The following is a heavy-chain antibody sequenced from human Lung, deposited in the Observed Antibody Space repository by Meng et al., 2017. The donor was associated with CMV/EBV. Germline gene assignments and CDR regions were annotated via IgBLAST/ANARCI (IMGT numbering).Heavy chain of an antibody. D-gene: IGHD2-2*01. J-gene: IGHJ6*02. CDR2: IKQDGSEK. Sequence: SCAASGFTFNNYWMTWVRQAPGKGLEWVANIKQDGSEKYYVDSVKGRFTVSRDNAKNSLYLQMNSLRAEDTAVYYCARDAPYCSSTSCYYSYGLDAWGQGTXVTVSS. CDR3: ARDAPYCSSTSCYYSYGLDA. V-gene: IGHV3-7*01. CDR1: GFTFNNYW.